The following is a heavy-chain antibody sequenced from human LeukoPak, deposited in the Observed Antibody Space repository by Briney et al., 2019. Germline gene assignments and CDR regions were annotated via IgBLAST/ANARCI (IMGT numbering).Heavy chain of an antibody. Sequence: GGSLRLSCPASGFTFSSYWMHWVRQAPAKGLVWVSRIHSDGSSTSYADSVKGRFTMYRDNAKNTLYLQMNSLRAEDAAVYYCARGWITAGAYYDYWGQGTLVTVSS. CDR3: ARGWITAGAYYDY. CDR1: GFTFSSYW. J-gene: IGHJ4*02. V-gene: IGHV3-74*01. D-gene: IGHD6-13*01. CDR2: IHSDGSST.